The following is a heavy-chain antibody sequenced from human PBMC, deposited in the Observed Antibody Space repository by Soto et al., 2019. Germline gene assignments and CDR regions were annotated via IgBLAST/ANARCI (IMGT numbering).Heavy chain of an antibody. D-gene: IGHD2-15*01. Sequence: SVKVSCKASGGTFSSYAISWVRQAPGQGPEWMGGIIPIFGTANYAQKFQGRVTITADKSTSTGYMELSSLRSEDTAVYYCARYCRRTATYYYYYYGMDVWGQGTTVTVSS. V-gene: IGHV1-69*06. CDR1: GGTFSSYA. J-gene: IGHJ6*02. CDR2: IIPIFGTA. CDR3: ARYCRRTATYYYYYYGMDV.